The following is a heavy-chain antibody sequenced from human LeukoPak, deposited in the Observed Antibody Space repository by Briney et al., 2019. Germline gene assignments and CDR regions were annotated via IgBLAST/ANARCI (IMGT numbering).Heavy chain of an antibody. J-gene: IGHJ4*02. CDR1: GGSISRYY. CDR3: TRGESTTYTYSSPPIGFDY. Sequence: SETLSLTCTVSGGSISRYYCSWIRQPPGKGLEWIGYIYYSGSTNYNPSLKSRVTISVDTSKNQFSLKLSSVTAADTAVYYCTRGESTTYTYSSPPIGFDYWGQGTLVTVSS. D-gene: IGHD6-19*01. V-gene: IGHV4-59*01. CDR2: IYYSGST.